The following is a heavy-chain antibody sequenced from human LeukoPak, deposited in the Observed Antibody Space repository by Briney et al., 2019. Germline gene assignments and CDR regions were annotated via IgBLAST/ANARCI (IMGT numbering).Heavy chain of an antibody. Sequence: PSETLSLTFTVSGGSISSGGYHWSWIRQHPGKGLEWIGCIYYSGSTYYNPSLESRVTISVDTSKNQFSLKLSSVTAADTAVYYCARGRPSITMVRGVIQIWGQGTMVTVSS. D-gene: IGHD3-10*01. V-gene: IGHV4-31*03. CDR1: GGSISSGGYH. J-gene: IGHJ3*02. CDR2: IYYSGST. CDR3: ARGRPSITMVRGVIQI.